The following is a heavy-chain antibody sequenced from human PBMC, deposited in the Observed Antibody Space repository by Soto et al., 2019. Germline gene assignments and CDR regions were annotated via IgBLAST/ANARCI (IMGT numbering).Heavy chain of an antibody. CDR1: GGSVNSGSYY. J-gene: IGHJ6*02. CDR2: TYYSGST. Sequence: SETLSLTFTVSGGSVNSGSYYWSWIQQPPGKGLEWIGYTYYSGSTNYNPSLKSRVTISVDTSKNQFSLRLSSVTAADTAVYYCARGGAYYYYYGMDVWGQGTTVTVSS. CDR3: ARGGAYYYYYGMDV. V-gene: IGHV4-61*01.